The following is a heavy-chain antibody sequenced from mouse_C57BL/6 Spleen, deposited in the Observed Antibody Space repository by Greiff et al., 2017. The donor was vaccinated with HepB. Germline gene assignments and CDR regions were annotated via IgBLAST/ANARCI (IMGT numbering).Heavy chain of an antibody. CDR1: GYAFSSSW. J-gene: IGHJ4*01. CDR3: ARSPYDYHAMDY. V-gene: IGHV1-82*01. Sequence: QVQLQQSGPELVKPGASVKISCKASGYAFSSSWMNWVKQRPGKGLEWIGRIYPGDGDTNYNGKFKGKATLTADKSSSTAYMQLSSLTSEDSAVYFCARSPYDYHAMDYWGQGTSVTVSS. CDR2: IYPGDGDT.